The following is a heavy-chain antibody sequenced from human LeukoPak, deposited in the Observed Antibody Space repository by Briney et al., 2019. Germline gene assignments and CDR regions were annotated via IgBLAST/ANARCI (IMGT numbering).Heavy chain of an antibody. J-gene: IGHJ4*02. CDR1: GTSIRSGDYY. Sequence: SQTLSLTCTASGTSIRSGDYYWCWIRQPPGKGLEWIGYIYYSGSTYYNPSLKSRLTIAVDTSKNQFSLRLTSVTAADTAVYYCAALQRPAAIDYWGQGTLVTVSS. D-gene: IGHD2-2*01. CDR2: IYYSGST. CDR3: AALQRPAAIDY. V-gene: IGHV4-30-4*01.